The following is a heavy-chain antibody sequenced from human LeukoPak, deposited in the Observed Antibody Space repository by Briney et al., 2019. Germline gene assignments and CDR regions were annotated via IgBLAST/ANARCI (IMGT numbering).Heavy chain of an antibody. CDR2: IYYTGST. J-gene: IGHJ4*02. V-gene: IGHV4-59*01. D-gene: IGHD3-3*01. Sequence: SETLSLTCTVSGGSINNYWWSWIRQPPGKGLEWVGYIYYTGSTNYNPSLKSRVTISVDTSKNQFSLKLSSVTAADTAVYYCARGIAYYDFWSGYYPKRFDYWGQGTLVTVSS. CDR1: GGSINNYW. CDR3: ARGIAYYDFWSGYYPKRFDY.